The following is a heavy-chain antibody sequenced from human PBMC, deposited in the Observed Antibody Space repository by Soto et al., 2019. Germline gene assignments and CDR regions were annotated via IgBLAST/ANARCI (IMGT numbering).Heavy chain of an antibody. Sequence: PGGSLRLSCAASGFTVRSTYMSWVRQAPGKGLEWVSVIYGGGSTYYADSVRGRFTISRDRSKNTLYLQMSSLRAEDTALYYCAKNQERELPRVIDFWGQGTLVTVSS. D-gene: IGHD1-7*01. CDR2: IYGGGST. V-gene: IGHV3-53*01. CDR1: GFTVRSTY. J-gene: IGHJ4*02. CDR3: AKNQERELPRVIDF.